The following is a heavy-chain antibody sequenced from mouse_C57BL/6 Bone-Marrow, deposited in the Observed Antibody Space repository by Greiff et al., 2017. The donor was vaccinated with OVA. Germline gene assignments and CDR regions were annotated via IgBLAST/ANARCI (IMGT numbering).Heavy chain of an antibody. CDR1: GFTFSDYY. V-gene: IGHV5-12*01. CDR2: ISNGGGST. CDR3: ARRRFLYAMDY. J-gene: IGHJ4*01. Sequence: EVMLVESGGGLVQPGGSLKLSCAASGFTFSDYYMYWVRQTPEKRLEWVAYISNGGGSTYYPDTVKGRFTISRDNAKNTLYLQMSRLKSEDTAMYYCARRRFLYAMDYWGQGTSVTVSS.